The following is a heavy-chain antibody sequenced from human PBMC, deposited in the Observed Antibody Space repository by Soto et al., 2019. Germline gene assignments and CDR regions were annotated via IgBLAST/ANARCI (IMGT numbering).Heavy chain of an antibody. CDR3: ARSLIVRKNYYYYGMDV. CDR2: INPNSGGT. D-gene: IGHD2-15*01. J-gene: IGHJ6*02. V-gene: IGHV1-2*02. Sequence: GASVKVSCKASGYTFTGYYMHWMRQAPGQGLEWMGWINPNSGGTNYAQKFQGRVTMTRDTSISTAYMELSRLRSDDTAVYYCARSLIVRKNYYYYGMDVWGQGTTVTVSS. CDR1: GYTFTGYY.